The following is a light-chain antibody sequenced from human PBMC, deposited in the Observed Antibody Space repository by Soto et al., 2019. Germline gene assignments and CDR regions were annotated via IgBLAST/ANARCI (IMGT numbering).Light chain of an antibody. CDR3: QQYYTTPLT. Sequence: DIVMTQSPDSLAVPLVERATINCKSSQSVLYSSHNKNYLAWYQQKPGQPPKLLIYWASTRESGVPDRFSGSGSGTDFTLTISSLQAEDVAVYYCQQYYTTPLTFGGGTKVDIK. V-gene: IGKV4-1*01. CDR2: WAS. CDR1: QSVLYSSHNKNY. J-gene: IGKJ4*01.